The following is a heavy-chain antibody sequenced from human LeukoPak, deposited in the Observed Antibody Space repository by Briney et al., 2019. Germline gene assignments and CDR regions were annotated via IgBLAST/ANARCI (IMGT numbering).Heavy chain of an antibody. Sequence: ASVKVSCKASGGTFTSYGIIWVRQAPGQGLEWMGWIDTNTGNPTYAQGFTGRFVFSLDTSVSTAYLQISSLEAEDTAFYYCTRDQRQISFDYWGQGTLVTVSS. V-gene: IGHV7-4-1*02. J-gene: IGHJ4*02. CDR2: IDTNTGNP. CDR1: GGTFTSYG. D-gene: IGHD3-3*01. CDR3: TRDQRQISFDY.